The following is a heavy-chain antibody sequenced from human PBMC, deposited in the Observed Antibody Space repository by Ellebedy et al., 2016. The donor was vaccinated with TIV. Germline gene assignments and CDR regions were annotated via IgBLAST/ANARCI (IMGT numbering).Heavy chain of an antibody. D-gene: IGHD3-3*01. CDR1: GFTFSSYS. J-gene: IGHJ5*02. V-gene: IGHV3-7*04. CDR3: ARVLRSP. CDR2: IKQDGSEK. Sequence: GGSLRLXXAASGFTFSSYSMNWVRQAPGKGLEWVANIKQDGSEKYYVDSVKGRFTISRDNAKNSLYLQMNSLRAEDTAVYYCARVLRSPWGQGTLVTVSS.